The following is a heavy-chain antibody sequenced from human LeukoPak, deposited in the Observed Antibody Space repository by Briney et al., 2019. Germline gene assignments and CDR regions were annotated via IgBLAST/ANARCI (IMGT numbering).Heavy chain of an antibody. CDR2: INSGGSSI. J-gene: IGHJ3*02. Sequence: GGSLRLSCAASGFTLSSFWMYWVRQAPGKGLVWVSRINSGGSSIGYADSVKGRFTISRDNAKNTLSLQMDSLRAEDTAVYFCASAGRVGDIFDIWGQGTMVTVSS. CDR1: GFTLSSFW. V-gene: IGHV3-74*01. CDR3: ASAGRVGDIFDI. D-gene: IGHD6-13*01.